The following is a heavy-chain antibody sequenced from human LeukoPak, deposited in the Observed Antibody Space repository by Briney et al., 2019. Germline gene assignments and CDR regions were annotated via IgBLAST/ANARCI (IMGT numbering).Heavy chain of an antibody. V-gene: IGHV3-48*03. J-gene: IGHJ4*02. CDR3: ARDAGGNYFDY. D-gene: IGHD1-26*01. CDR1: GFTFSSYE. CDR2: ISSSGSTI. Sequence: GGSLRLSCAASGFTFSSYEMNWVRQAPGKGLEWVSYISSSGSTIYYADSVKGRFTISRDNAKNSLYLRMNSLRAEDTAVYYCARDAGGNYFDYWGQGTLVTVSS.